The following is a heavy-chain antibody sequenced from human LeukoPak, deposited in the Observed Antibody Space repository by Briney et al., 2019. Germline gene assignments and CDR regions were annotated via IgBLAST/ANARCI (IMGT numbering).Heavy chain of an antibody. J-gene: IGHJ4*02. Sequence: SETLSLTCTVSGGSISTYYWGWIRQPPGKGLEWIGTIYYTGSTSYNPSLKRRVTISVDTSKNQFSLKLGSVTAADTAVYYCARKDGGYDRGFDYWGQGTLVTVSS. V-gene: IGHV4-39*01. D-gene: IGHD5-12*01. CDR2: IYYTGST. CDR3: ARKDGGYDRGFDY. CDR1: GGSISTYY.